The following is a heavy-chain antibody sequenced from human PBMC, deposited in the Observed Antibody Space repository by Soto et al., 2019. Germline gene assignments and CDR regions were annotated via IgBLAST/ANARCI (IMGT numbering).Heavy chain of an antibody. Sequence: LSLTCGVSGDSISSSKWWTWVRQTPGNGLEWIGKIDHNGVANYNPSLEGRVTISKDISKNQISLKVTSVTAADSAVYYCARMNRDYYYYGMDVWGQGATVTVSS. V-gene: IGHV4-4*02. CDR2: IDHNGVA. CDR3: ARMNRDYYYYGMDV. J-gene: IGHJ6*02. CDR1: GDSISSSKW.